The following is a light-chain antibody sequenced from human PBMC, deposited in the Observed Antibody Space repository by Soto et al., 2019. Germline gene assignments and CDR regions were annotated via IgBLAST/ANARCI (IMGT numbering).Light chain of an antibody. Sequence: QSVLTQPATVSGSPGQPITISCTGTSSDVGGYDYVSWYQQHPGKVPKLIIYEVSIRASGVSNRFSASKSANTASLTISGLQPEDEADYYCSSFTSSGTLFGGGTKVIVL. J-gene: IGLJ3*02. V-gene: IGLV2-14*01. CDR3: SSFTSSGTL. CDR2: EVS. CDR1: SSDVGGYDY.